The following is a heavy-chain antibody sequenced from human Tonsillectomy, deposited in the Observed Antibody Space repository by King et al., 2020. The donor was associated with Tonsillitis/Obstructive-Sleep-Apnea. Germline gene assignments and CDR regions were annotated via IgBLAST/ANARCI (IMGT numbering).Heavy chain of an antibody. Sequence: VQLQQWGAGLLKPSETLSLTCVVYGGSFSGYFWSWIRQPPGKGLEWIGEVNHSGSTNYNPSLKSRVTISLDTSKNQFSLKLSSVTAEDTAVYYCAREYFYHSSGYYDYWGQGTLVTVSS. CDR2: VNHSGST. CDR3: AREYFYHSSGYYDY. J-gene: IGHJ4*02. V-gene: IGHV4-34*01. CDR1: GGSFSGYF. D-gene: IGHD3-22*01.